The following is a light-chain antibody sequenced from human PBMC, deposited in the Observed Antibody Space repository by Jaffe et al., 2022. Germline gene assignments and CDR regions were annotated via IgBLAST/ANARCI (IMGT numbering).Light chain of an antibody. Sequence: EIVLTQSPDTLSLSPGERATLSCRSSQSIFTSNFAWYQQKHGQAPRLLIYGASNRATGIPTRFSGSGSGTDFTLIISRLEPEDSAVYYCHQFGSAPLTFGGGTKVEIK. CDR2: GAS. CDR1: QSIFTSN. V-gene: IGKV3-20*01. J-gene: IGKJ4*01. CDR3: HQFGSAPLT.